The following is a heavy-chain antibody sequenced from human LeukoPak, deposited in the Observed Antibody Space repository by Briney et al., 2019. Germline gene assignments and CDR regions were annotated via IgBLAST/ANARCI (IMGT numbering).Heavy chain of an antibody. V-gene: IGHV3-23*01. CDR3: AKGIGFVLMVYATFDY. Sequence: GGSLRLSCAASGFTFSSYWMHWVRQAPGKGLEWVSAISGSGGSTYYADSVKGRFTISRDNSKNTLYLQMNSLRAEDTAVYYCAKGIGFVLMVYATFDYWGQGTLVTVSS. CDR1: GFTFSSYW. CDR2: ISGSGGST. D-gene: IGHD2-8*01. J-gene: IGHJ4*02.